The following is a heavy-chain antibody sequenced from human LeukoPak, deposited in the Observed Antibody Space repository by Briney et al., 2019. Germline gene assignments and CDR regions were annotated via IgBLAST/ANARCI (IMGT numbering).Heavy chain of an antibody. D-gene: IGHD4-17*01. Sequence: SETLSLTCTVSGGSISSYYWSWIRQPAGKGLEWIGRIYSSGSTNYNPSLKSRVTMSVDTSKSQSSLKLSSVTAADTAVYYCAKAVTTDWYYYMDVWGKGTTVTVSS. CDR1: GGSISSYY. J-gene: IGHJ6*03. CDR3: AKAVTTDWYYYMDV. CDR2: IYSSGST. V-gene: IGHV4-4*07.